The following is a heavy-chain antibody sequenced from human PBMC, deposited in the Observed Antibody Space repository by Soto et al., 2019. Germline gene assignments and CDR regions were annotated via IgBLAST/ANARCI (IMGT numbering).Heavy chain of an antibody. D-gene: IGHD2-2*01. CDR1: GGTLNKHA. J-gene: IGHJ3*01. Sequence: QVQLVQSGAEVKKPGSSVKVSCKASGGTLNKHAITWVRRAPGQGLEWLGGIIPMFGIPNYPQKFQGRVTITADDSTNTSHMEFHTRPSDETAVYYCPRGGTSGGLKGAYDVWGQGTMVTVPS. V-gene: IGHV1-69*01. CDR3: PRGGTSGGLKGAYDV. CDR2: IIPMFGIP.